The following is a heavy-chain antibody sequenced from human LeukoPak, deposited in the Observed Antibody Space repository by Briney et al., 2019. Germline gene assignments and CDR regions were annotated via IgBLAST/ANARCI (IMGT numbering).Heavy chain of an antibody. CDR2: IYYSGST. J-gene: IGHJ4*02. CDR3: ARHGTLIAVAIDY. V-gene: IGHV4-59*08. Sequence: SETLSLTCTVSGVSISSYYWSWIRQPPGKGLEWIGYIYYSGSTNYNPSLKSRVTISVDTSKNQFSLKLSSVTAADTAVYYCARHGTLIAVAIDYWGQGTLVTVSS. CDR1: GVSISSYY. D-gene: IGHD6-19*01.